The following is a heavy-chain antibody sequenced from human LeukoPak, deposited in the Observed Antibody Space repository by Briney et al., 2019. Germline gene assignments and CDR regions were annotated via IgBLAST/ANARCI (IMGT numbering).Heavy chain of an antibody. V-gene: IGHV1-2*02. D-gene: IGHD2-21*02. J-gene: IGHJ6*02. CDR2: INPNSGGT. CDR3: AREAVVTATGIGWYGMDV. Sequence: ASVKVSCKASGYTFSGYYIYWVRPAPGQGLEWMGWINPNSGGTKYPQKFQGRVTMTRDTSISTAYMELSRLRSDDTAVYYCAREAVVTATGIGWYGMDVWGQGTTVTVSS. CDR1: GYTFSGYY.